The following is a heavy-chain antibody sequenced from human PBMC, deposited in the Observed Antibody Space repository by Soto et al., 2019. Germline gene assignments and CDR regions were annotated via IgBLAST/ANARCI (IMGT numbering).Heavy chain of an antibody. CDR3: ARDGHDAFDI. CDR2: IYYSGST. V-gene: IGHV4-31*03. CDR1: GGSISSGGYY. J-gene: IGHJ3*02. Sequence: TSETLSLTCTVSGGSISSGGYYWSWIRQHPGKGLEWIGYIYYSGSTYYNPSLKSRVTISVDTSKNQFSLKLSSVTAADTAVYYCARDGHDAFDIWGQGTMVTVSS.